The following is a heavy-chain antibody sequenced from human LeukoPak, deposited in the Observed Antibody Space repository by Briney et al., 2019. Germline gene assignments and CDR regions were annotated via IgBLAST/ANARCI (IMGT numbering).Heavy chain of an antibody. CDR1: GYTFTSYG. Sequence: ASVKVSCKASGYTFTSYGISWVRKAPGQGLEWMGGIIPIFGTANYAQKFQGRVTITTDESTSTAYMELSSLRSEDTAVYYCARDGSYDLVDWFDPWGQGTLVTVSS. V-gene: IGHV1-69*05. J-gene: IGHJ5*02. D-gene: IGHD3-3*01. CDR3: ARDGSYDLVDWFDP. CDR2: IIPIFGTA.